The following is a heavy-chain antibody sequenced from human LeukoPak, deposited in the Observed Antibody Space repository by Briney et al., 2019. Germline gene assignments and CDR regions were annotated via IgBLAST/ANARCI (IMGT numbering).Heavy chain of an antibody. V-gene: IGHV3-7*04. D-gene: IGHD3-10*01. J-gene: IGHJ4*02. CDR2: IKPDGSEK. CDR1: GFTFSSYW. Sequence: GGSLRLSCAASGFTFSSYWMAWVRQAPGKGLEWVANIKPDGSEKPCVDSVKGRFAISRDNDKNSLYLQMNSLRVDDTAVYYCARDLYASGSHDYWGQGTLVAVS. CDR3: ARDLYASGSHDY.